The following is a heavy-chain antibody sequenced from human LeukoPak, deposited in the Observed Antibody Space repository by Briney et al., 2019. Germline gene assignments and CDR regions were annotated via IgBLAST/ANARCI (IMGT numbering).Heavy chain of an antibody. CDR2: TYHSGST. CDR3: ARDAEGYDFWSGLRYYYYMDV. J-gene: IGHJ6*03. D-gene: IGHD3-3*01. CDR1: GYSISSGYY. Sequence: SETLSLTCAVSGYSISSGYYWGWIRQPPGKGLEWIGSTYHSGSTYYNPSLKSRVTISVDTSKNQFSLKLSSVTAADTAVYYCARDAEGYDFWSGLRYYYYMDVWGKGTTVTVSS. V-gene: IGHV4-38-2*02.